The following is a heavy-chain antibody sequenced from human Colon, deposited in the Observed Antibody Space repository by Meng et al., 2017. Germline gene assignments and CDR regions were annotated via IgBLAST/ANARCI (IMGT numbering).Heavy chain of an antibody. CDR2: IDRSGTT. D-gene: IGHD3-22*01. J-gene: IGHJ4*02. CDR1: GYSISTAYN. Sequence: HVQRQESGPGLVKPSATRSLTCSGSGYSISTAYNWGWIRQTPGKGLEWIASIDRSGTTYYNPSLESRVTISVDTSKNHFSLRLNSVTAADTAVYFCARTIYSSSVDYWGQGTLVTVSS. CDR3: ARTIYSSSVDY. V-gene: IGHV4-38-2*01.